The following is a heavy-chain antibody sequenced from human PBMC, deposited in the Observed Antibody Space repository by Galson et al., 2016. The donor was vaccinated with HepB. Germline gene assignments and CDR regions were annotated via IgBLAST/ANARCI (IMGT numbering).Heavy chain of an antibody. CDR2: IYPGDSDT. D-gene: IGHD3-22*01. CDR3: ARRGVDSSVYYHIDAFDI. J-gene: IGHJ3*02. Sequence: QSGAEVKKPGESLKISCKGSGYSFFKYWIGWVRQMPGKGLQWMGIIYPGDSDTRYSPSFQGQVTISADWSTSTAYLQWSSLKASDTAIYYCARRGVDSSVYYHIDAFDIWGRGTMITVSS. V-gene: IGHV5-51*01. CDR1: GYSFFKYW.